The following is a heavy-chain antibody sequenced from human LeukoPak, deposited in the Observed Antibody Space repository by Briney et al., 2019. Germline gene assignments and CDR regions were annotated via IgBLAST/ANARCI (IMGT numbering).Heavy chain of an antibody. J-gene: IGHJ5*02. CDR3: ARGTFSSWLVGGWFDP. CDR2: INHSGST. D-gene: IGHD6-19*01. V-gene: IGHV4-34*01. Sequence: SETLSLTCAVYGGSFSGYYWGWIRQPPGKGLEWIGEINHSGSTNYNPSLKSRVTISVDTSKNQFSLKLSSVTAADTAVYYCARGTFSSWLVGGWFDPWGQGTLVTVSS. CDR1: GGSFSGYY.